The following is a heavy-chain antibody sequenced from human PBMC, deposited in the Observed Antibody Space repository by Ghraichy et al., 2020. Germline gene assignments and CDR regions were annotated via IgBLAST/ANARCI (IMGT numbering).Heavy chain of an antibody. CDR3: ARDRSVVRGVDAGASPYYFDY. D-gene: IGHD3-10*01. Sequence: SVKVSCKASGGTFSSYAISWVRQAPGQGLEWMGGIIPIFGTANYAQKFQGRVTITANESTSTAYMELSSLRSEDTAVYYCARDRSVVRGVDAGASPYYFDYWGQGTLVTVSS. V-gene: IGHV1-69*13. CDR2: IIPIFGTA. J-gene: IGHJ4*02. CDR1: GGTFSSYA.